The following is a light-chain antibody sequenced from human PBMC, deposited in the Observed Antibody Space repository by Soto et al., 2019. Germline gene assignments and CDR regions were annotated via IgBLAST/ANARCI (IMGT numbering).Light chain of an antibody. CDR2: VKSDGSH. J-gene: IGLJ2*01. CDR3: QTWDTGIVV. V-gene: IGLV4-69*01. CDR1: GGHGNYV. Sequence: QLVLTQSPSASASLGASVKLTCTLSGGHGNYVIAWHQQQPEKGPRYLVKVKSDGSHNKGDEIPDRFSGSSSGAERYLAISSLQSEDEADYYCQTWDTGIVVFGGGTKLTVL.